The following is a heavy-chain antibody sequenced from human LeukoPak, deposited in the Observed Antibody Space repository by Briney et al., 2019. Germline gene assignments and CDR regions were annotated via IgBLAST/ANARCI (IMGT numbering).Heavy chain of an antibody. CDR3: ARDNLNCGGDSFSSRAFDI. Sequence: GGSLRLSCAASGFTFSSYSMNWARQAPGMGLEWVSYISSGSSTIYYADSVKGRFTISRDNAKNSLYLQMNSLRDEDTAVYYCARDNLNCGGDSFSSRAFDIWGQGTMVTVSS. CDR2: ISSGSSTI. D-gene: IGHD2-21*02. CDR1: GFTFSSYS. J-gene: IGHJ3*02. V-gene: IGHV3-48*02.